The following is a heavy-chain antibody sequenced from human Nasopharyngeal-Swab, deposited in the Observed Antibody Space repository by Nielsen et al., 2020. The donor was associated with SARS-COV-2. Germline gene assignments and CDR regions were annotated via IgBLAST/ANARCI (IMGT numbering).Heavy chain of an antibody. CDR1: GFPFSDYY. V-gene: IGHV3-11*06. Sequence: GGSLRLSCAASGFPFSDYYMSWIRQASGKGLEGVSYIHSVSSFTDYADSVKGRFTISRDNAKNTLYLQMNSLRAEDTAVYYCARDVGGRDNYWGQGALVTVSS. J-gene: IGHJ4*02. CDR2: IHSVSSFT. CDR3: ARDVGGRDNY. D-gene: IGHD2-15*01.